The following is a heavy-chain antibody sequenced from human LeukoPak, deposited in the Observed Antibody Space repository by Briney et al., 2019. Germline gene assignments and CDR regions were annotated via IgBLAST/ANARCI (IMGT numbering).Heavy chain of an antibody. CDR2: INPNSGDT. Sequence: GASVKVSCKVSGYTSSGYYVHWVRQAPGQGLEWMGWINPNSGDTNYAQKFQGRVTMTRDTSITTAYMELSGLRSDDTAVYYCARRGESSSWSFDYWGQGTLVTVSS. D-gene: IGHD6-13*01. V-gene: IGHV1-2*02. CDR1: GYTSSGYY. CDR3: ARRGESSSWSFDY. J-gene: IGHJ4*02.